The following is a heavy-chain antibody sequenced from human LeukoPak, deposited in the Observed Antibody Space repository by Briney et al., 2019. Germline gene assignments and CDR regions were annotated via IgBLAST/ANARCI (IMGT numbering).Heavy chain of an antibody. CDR3: ARVRGYCGGDCSSSSYYFDY. V-gene: IGHV1-18*01. D-gene: IGHD2-21*02. Sequence: GASVKVSCKASGYTFTSYGITWVRQAPGQGLEWMGWISAYNGNTNYAQKLQDRVTMTTDTSTSTAYMELRSLRSDDTAVYYCARVRGYCGGDCSSSSYYFDYWGQGTLVTVSS. CDR2: ISAYNGNT. CDR1: GYTFTSYG. J-gene: IGHJ4*02.